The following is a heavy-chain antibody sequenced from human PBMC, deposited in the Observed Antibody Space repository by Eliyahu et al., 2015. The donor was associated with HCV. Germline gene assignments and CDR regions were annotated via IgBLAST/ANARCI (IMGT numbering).Heavy chain of an antibody. Sequence: EVQLVESGGGLVQPGGSLRLSCAASGFXFSDHYMDWVRQAPGKGLEWVGRTRNKANSYTTEYTASVKGRFTISRDDSKNSLYLQMNSLKTEDTAVYYCARNLGLYYFDYWGQGTLVTVSS. CDR3: ARNLGLYYFDY. CDR2: TRNKANSYTT. J-gene: IGHJ4*02. D-gene: IGHD3-16*01. CDR1: GFXFSDHY. V-gene: IGHV3-72*01.